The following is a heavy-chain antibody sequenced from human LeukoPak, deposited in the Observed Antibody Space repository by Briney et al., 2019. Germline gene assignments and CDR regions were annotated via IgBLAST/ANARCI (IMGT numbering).Heavy chain of an antibody. CDR1: GGSISSGGYS. CDR2: IYHSGST. J-gene: IGHJ4*02. V-gene: IGHV4-30-2*01. CDR3: ARRFSGSSEFDY. Sequence: KPSETLSLTCAVSGGSISSGGYSWSWIRQPPGKGLEWIGYIYHSGSTYYNPPLKSRVTISVNRSKNQFSLKLRSVTAADTAVYYCARRFSGSSEFDYWGQGTLVTVSS. D-gene: IGHD1-26*01.